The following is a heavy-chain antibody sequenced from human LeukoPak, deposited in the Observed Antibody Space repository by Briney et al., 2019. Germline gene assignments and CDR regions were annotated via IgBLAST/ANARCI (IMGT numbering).Heavy chain of an antibody. CDR1: GFTFSSYG. V-gene: IGHV3-30*18. CDR2: ISYDGSNK. J-gene: IGHJ4*02. D-gene: IGHD3-22*01. CDR3: AKGDSSGVTFDY. Sequence: RGSLRLSCAASGFTFSSYGMHWVRQAPGKGLEWVAVISYDGSNKYYADSVKGRFTISRDNSKNTLYLQMNSLRAEDTAVYYCAKGDSSGVTFDYWGQGTLVTVSS.